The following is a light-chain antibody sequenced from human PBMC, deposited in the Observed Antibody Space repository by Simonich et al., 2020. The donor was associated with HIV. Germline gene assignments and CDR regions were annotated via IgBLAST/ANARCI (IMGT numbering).Light chain of an antibody. CDR2: EVS. V-gene: IGLV2-8*01. J-gene: IGLJ3*02. CDR3: SSYAGSNNWV. Sequence: QSALTQPASVSGSPGPSNTISCTGTSSDVGGYNDVSWYQQHPGKAPKLMIYEVSKRPSGVPDRFSGSKSGNTASLTVSGLQAEDEPDYYCSSYAGSNNWVFGGGTKLTVL. CDR1: SSDVGGYND.